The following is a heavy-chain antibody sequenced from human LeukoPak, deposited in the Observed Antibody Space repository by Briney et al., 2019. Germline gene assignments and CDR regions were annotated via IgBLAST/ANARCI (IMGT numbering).Heavy chain of an antibody. CDR2: ISHSGNT. V-gene: IGHV4-38-2*02. Sequence: SETLSLTCTVSGYSISSGYYWGWIRQPPGKGLEWIGSISHSGNTYYNPPLKSRVTISIDTSKNQFSLKLSSVTAADTAVYYCAREDHPYGLDVWGQGTTVTVSS. D-gene: IGHD1-14*01. J-gene: IGHJ6*02. CDR3: AREDHPYGLDV. CDR1: GYSISSGYY.